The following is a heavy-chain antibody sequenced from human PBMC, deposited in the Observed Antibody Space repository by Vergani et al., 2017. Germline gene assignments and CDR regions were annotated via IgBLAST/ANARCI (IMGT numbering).Heavy chain of an antibody. J-gene: IGHJ6*02. D-gene: IGHD3-10*01. CDR3: ARDVNYYGSGSYYYYGMDV. CDR1: GGSISSYY. CDR2: IYYSGST. Sequence: QVQLQESGPGLVKPSETLSLTCTVSGGSISSYYWSWIRQPPGKGLEWIGYIYYSGSTNYNPSLKSRVTIAVDTSKNQFSLKLSSVTAADPAVYYCARDVNYYGSGSYYYYGMDVWGQGTTVTVSS. V-gene: IGHV4-59*12.